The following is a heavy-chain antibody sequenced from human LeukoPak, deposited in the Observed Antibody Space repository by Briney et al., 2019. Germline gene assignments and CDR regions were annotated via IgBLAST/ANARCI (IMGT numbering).Heavy chain of an antibody. Sequence: SETLSLTCTVSGGSISSYYWNWIRQPAEKGLESIGHISTSGNTNYNPSLKSRVTMSVDTSKNQFSLKLSSVTAADTAVYYCARVRYSDSSVLTRKRSYYFDYWGQGTLVTVSS. D-gene: IGHD3-22*01. CDR1: GGSISSYY. J-gene: IGHJ4*02. CDR2: ISTSGNT. V-gene: IGHV4-4*07. CDR3: ARVRYSDSSVLTRKRSYYFDY.